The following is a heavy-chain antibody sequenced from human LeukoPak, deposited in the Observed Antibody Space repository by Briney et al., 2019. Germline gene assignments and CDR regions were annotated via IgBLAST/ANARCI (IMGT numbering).Heavy chain of an antibody. J-gene: IGHJ3*02. CDR3: AVTDGSYLHDDAFDI. Sequence: SETLSLTCAVYGGSFSGYYWSWIRQPPGKGLEWIGEINHSGSTNYNPSLKSRVTISVDTSKNQFSLKLSSVTAADTAVYYCAVTDGSYLHDDAFDIWGQGTMVTVSS. CDR2: INHSGST. D-gene: IGHD3-10*01. V-gene: IGHV4-34*01. CDR1: GGSFSGYY.